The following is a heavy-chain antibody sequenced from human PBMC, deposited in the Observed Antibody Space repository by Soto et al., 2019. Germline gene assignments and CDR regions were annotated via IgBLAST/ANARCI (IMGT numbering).Heavy chain of an antibody. CDR2: ISGTGSRT. V-gene: IGHV3-23*01. D-gene: IGHD5-18*01. CDR1: GFSFGDYA. J-gene: IGHJ6*02. CDR3: ARGGRYTYGYGDYSYGMDV. Sequence: EVQVLESGGGLVQPVGSLRLSCAASGFSFGDYAMSWVRQAPGKGLEWVSGISGTGSRTSYADSVRGRFTISRDNVNNTLSLQMDSLRAEDTAVYYCARGGRYTYGYGDYSYGMDVWGQGTTVTVSS.